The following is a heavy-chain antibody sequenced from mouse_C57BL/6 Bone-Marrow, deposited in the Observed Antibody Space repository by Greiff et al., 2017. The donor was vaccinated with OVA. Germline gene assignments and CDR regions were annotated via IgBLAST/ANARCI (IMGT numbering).Heavy chain of an antibody. CDR2: RWRGGST. D-gene: IGHD2-1*01. V-gene: IGHV2-5*01. CDR3: APGNYRAMDY. CDR1: GFSLTSYG. J-gene: IGHJ4*01. Sequence: VKLVESGPGLVQPSQRLSITCTVSGFSLTSYGVHWVRQSPGKGLEWLGVRWRGGSTDYNAAFMSRLSITKDNSKSQVFFKMNSLQADDTAIYYCAPGNYRAMDYWGQGTSVTVSS.